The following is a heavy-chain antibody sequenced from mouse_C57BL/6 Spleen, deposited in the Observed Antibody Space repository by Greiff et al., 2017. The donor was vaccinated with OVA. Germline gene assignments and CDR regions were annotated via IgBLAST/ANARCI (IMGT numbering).Heavy chain of an antibody. CDR3: ARWGTTVVFDY. D-gene: IGHD1-1*01. Sequence: QVQLQQPGAELVRPGSSVKLSCKASGYTFTSYWMHWVKQRPIQGLEWIGNIDPSDSGTNYNQKFKDKATLAVDKSSSTAYMQLSSLTSEDSAVYYCARWGTTVVFDYWGQGTTLTVSS. V-gene: IGHV1-52*01. CDR1: GYTFTSYW. J-gene: IGHJ2*01. CDR2: IDPSDSGT.